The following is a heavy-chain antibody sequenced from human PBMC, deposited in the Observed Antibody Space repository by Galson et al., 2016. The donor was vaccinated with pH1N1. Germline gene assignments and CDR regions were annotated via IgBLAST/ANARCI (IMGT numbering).Heavy chain of an antibody. CDR2: IYYSGST. CDR1: GGSISSSSYY. D-gene: IGHD3-10*01. Sequence: ETLSLTCTVSGGSISSSSYYWGWIRQPPGKGLEWIGSIYYSGSTYYNPSLTSRVTISVDTSKNQFSLKMSSVTAADTAVYYCARRGIGEFLYYFDYWGQGTLVTVSS. CDR3: ARRGIGEFLYYFDY. J-gene: IGHJ4*02. V-gene: IGHV4-39*01.